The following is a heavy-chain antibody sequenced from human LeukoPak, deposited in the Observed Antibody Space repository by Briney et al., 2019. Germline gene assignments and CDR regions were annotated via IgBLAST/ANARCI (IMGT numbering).Heavy chain of an antibody. V-gene: IGHV1-18*01. CDR3: ARVATRWDAFDI. J-gene: IGHJ3*02. CDR1: GYTFTSYG. CDR2: ISAYNGNT. Sequence: ASVKVPCKASGYTFTSYGISWVRQAPGQGLEWMGWISAYNGNTNYAQKLQGRVTTTTDTSTSTAYMELRSLRSDDTAVYYCARVATRWDAFDIWGQGTMVTVSS. D-gene: IGHD2-15*01.